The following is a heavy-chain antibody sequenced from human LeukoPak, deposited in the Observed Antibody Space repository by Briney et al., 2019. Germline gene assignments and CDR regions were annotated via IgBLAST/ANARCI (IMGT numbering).Heavy chain of an antibody. V-gene: IGHV3-64D*09. CDR2: ISSNGGST. CDR1: GFIFSSVE. CDR3: VKDDRYFYGSGSPS. D-gene: IGHD3-10*01. Sequence: PGGSLRLSCAASGFIFSSVEMNWVRQAPGKGLEFVSTISSNGGSTYYADSVKGRFTISRDNSKNTLYLQVSSLRAEDTALYYCVKDDRYFYGSGSPSWGQGTLVTVSS. J-gene: IGHJ5*02.